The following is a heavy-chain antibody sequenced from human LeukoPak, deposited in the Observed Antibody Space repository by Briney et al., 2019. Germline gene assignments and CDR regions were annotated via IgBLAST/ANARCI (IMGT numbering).Heavy chain of an antibody. Sequence: GGSLRLSCAGSGFTFSSHSMNWVRQAPGKGLEWLSHISADSSIIHYAASVRGRITISRDNAENSLFLQMRSLRAEDTAVYYCTNDSSDGRTYSEPDFWGQGTLVIVST. CDR2: ISADSSII. D-gene: IGHD3-10*01. V-gene: IGHV3-48*04. CDR3: TNDSSDGRTYSEPDF. CDR1: GFTFSSHS. J-gene: IGHJ4*02.